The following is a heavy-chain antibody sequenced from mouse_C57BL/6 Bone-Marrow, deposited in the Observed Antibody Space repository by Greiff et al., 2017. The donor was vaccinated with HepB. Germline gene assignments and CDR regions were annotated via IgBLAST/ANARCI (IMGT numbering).Heavy chain of an antibody. V-gene: IGHV5-17*01. CDR1: GFTFSDYG. D-gene: IGHD2-10*02. J-gene: IGHJ4*01. CDR3: ARGGYGKGAMDY. CDR2: ISSGSSTI. Sequence: EVKLEESGGGLVKPGGSLKLSCAASGFTFSDYGMHWVRQAPEKGLEWVAYISSGSSTIYYADTVKGRFTISRDNAKNTLFLQMTSLRSEDTAMYYCARGGYGKGAMDYWGQGTSVTVSS.